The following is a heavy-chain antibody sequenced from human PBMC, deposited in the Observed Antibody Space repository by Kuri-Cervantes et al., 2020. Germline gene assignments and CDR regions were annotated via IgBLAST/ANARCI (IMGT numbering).Heavy chain of an antibody. CDR2: IIPIFGTA. D-gene: IGHD3-3*01. CDR1: GYTFTSYG. Sequence: SVKVSCKASGYTFTSYGISWVRQAPGQGLEWMGGIIPIFGTANYAQKFQGRVTITADKSTSTAYMELSSLRSEDTAVYYCARESITIFGVVIDYYYMDVWGKGTTVTVSS. J-gene: IGHJ6*03. V-gene: IGHV1-69*06. CDR3: ARESITIFGVVIDYYYMDV.